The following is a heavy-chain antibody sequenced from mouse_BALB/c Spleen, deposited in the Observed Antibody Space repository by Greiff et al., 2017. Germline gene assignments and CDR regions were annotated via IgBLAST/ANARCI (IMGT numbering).Heavy chain of an antibody. V-gene: IGHV2-9*02. J-gene: IGHJ2*01. Sequence: QVQLKASGPGLVAPSQSLSITCTVSGFSLTSYGVHWVRQPPGKGLAWLGVIWAGGSTNYNSALMSRLSISKDNSKSQVFLKMNSLQTDDTAMYYCARDRYDYFDNWGQGTTLTVSS. CDR2: IWAGGST. D-gene: IGHD2-14*01. CDR3: ARDRYDYFDN. CDR1: GFSLTSYG.